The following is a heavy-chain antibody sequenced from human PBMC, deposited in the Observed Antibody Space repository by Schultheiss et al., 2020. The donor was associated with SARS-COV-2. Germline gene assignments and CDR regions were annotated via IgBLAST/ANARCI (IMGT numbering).Heavy chain of an antibody. J-gene: IGHJ6*02. V-gene: IGHV5-51*01. Sequence: GESLKISCKGSGYSFSSYWIGWVRQMPGKGLEWMGIIYPGDFDTRYSPSFQGQVTISADKSISTAYLQWSSLKASDTAMYYCARLGGSGNYVPYYFHYYGMDVWGQGTTVTVSS. D-gene: IGHD4-11*01. CDR1: GYSFSSYW. CDR3: ARLGGSGNYVPYYFHYYGMDV. CDR2: IYPGDFDT.